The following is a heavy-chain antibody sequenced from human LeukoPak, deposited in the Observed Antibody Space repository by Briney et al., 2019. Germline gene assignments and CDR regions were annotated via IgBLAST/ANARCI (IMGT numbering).Heavy chain of an antibody. J-gene: IGHJ4*02. CDR3: AKDLPHYYDSSGYRRVDY. V-gene: IGHV3-23*01. D-gene: IGHD3-22*01. CDR1: GFTFSSYA. Sequence: GGSLRLSCAASGFTFSSYAMSWVRQAPGKGLEWVSAISGSGSSTYYADSVKGRFTISRDNSKNTLYLQMNSLRAEDTAVYYCAKDLPHYYDSSGYRRVDYWGQGTLVTVSS. CDR2: ISGSGSST.